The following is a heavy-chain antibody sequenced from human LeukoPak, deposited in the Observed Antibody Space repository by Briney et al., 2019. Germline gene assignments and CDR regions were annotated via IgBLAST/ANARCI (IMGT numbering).Heavy chain of an antibody. D-gene: IGHD6-13*01. CDR1: GFTFSSNW. CDR2: IISNENSA. Sequence: GGSLRLSCAAYGFTFSSNWMHWVRQPPGKGLVWVSRIISNENSATYADSVKGRFTISRDNAKNTLYLQMNSLRAEDTAVYYCVRGGIASAFDIWGQGTMVTVSS. V-gene: IGHV3-74*01. J-gene: IGHJ3*02. CDR3: VRGGIASAFDI.